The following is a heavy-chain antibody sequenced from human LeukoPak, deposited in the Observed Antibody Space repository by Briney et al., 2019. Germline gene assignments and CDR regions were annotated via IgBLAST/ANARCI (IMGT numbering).Heavy chain of an antibody. CDR2: INHSGST. V-gene: IGHV4-34*01. J-gene: IGHJ4*02. CDR1: GGSLSGYY. Sequence: LETLSLTCAVYGGSLSGYYWSWIRQPPGKGLEWIGEINHSGSTNYNPSLKSRVTMSVDTSKNQFSLKLSSVTAADTAVYYCARSLYYDFWSGYFDYWGQGTLVTVSS. D-gene: IGHD3-3*01. CDR3: ARSLYYDFWSGYFDY.